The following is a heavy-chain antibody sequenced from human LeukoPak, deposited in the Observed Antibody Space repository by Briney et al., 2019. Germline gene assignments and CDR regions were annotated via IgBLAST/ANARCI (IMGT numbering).Heavy chain of an antibody. D-gene: IGHD5-12*01. V-gene: IGHV3-21*01. CDR1: GFTFSSYS. CDR2: ISSSSSYI. CDR3: ARERGYSGYDYHYFDY. Sequence: GGSLRLSCAASGFTFSSYSMNWVRQAPGKGLEWVSSISSSSSYIYYADSVKGRFTISRDNAKNSLYLQMNSLRAEDTAVYYCARERGYSGYDYHYFDYWGQGTLVTVSS. J-gene: IGHJ4*02.